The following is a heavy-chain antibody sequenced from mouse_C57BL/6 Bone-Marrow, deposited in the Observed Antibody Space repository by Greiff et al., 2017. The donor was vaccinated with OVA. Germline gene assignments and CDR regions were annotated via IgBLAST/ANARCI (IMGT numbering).Heavy chain of an antibody. D-gene: IGHD3-2*02. CDR3: ARKRGYDWYFDV. Sequence: QVQLQQSGAELARPGASVKLSCKASGYTFTSYGISWVKQRTGQGLEWIGEIYPRSGNTYYNEKFKGKATLTADKYSSTAYMELRSLTSEDSAVYFCARKRGYDWYFDVWGTGTTVTVSS. J-gene: IGHJ1*03. CDR2: IYPRSGNT. V-gene: IGHV1-81*01. CDR1: GYTFTSYG.